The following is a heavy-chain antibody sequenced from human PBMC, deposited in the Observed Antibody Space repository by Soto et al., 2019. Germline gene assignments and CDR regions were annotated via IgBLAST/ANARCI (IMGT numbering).Heavy chain of an antibody. J-gene: IGHJ6*02. Sequence: QVQLVQSGAEVKKPGSSVKVSCKASGGTFSSYTISWVRQAPGQGLEWMGRIIPILGIANYAQKFQGRVTITADKSTSTAYMELSSLRSEDTAVYYCARGVEMATNITYGDYYYGMDVWGQGTTVTVSS. CDR1: GGTFSSYT. V-gene: IGHV1-69*02. CDR2: IIPILGIA. CDR3: ARGVEMATNITYGDYYYGMDV. D-gene: IGHD5-12*01.